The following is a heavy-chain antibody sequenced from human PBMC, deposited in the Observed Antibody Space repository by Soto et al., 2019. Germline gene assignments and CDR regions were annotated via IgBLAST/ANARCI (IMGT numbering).Heavy chain of an antibody. D-gene: IGHD1-1*01. V-gene: IGHV3-23*02. CDR1: GFIFNNYA. J-gene: IGHJ4*02. Sequence: EVQLLESGGGLVQPGGSLRLSCAASGFIFNNYAMSWVRQAPGKGPEWVSGISAGGFDTYYVDSVKGRFIISRDNSXNTLYLQMSALRADDTAVYYCAKETAGSGTPLFDYWGQGTLVTVSS. CDR3: AKETAGSGTPLFDY. CDR2: ISAGGFDT.